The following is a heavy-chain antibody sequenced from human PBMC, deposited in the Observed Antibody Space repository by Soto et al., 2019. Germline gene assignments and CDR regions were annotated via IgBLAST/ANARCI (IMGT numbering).Heavy chain of an antibody. CDR2: ISYDGSNK. J-gene: IGHJ6*02. CDR1: GFTFSSYG. D-gene: IGHD2-15*01. V-gene: IGHV3-30*18. Sequence: QVQLVESGGGVVQPGRSLRLSCAASGFTFSSYGMHWVRQAPGKGLEWVAVISYDGSNKYYADSVKGRFTISRDNSKNTLYRQMNSLRAEDTAVYYCAKEPGTVVAQHIDYYYGMDVWGQGTTVTVSS. CDR3: AKEPGTVVAQHIDYYYGMDV.